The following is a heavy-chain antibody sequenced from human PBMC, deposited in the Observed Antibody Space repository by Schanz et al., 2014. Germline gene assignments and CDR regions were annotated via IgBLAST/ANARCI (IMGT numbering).Heavy chain of an antibody. J-gene: IGHJ4*02. Sequence: EVQLVESGGGLIQPGGSLRLSCAASGFGFSSYSMNWVRQAPGKGLEWISYIGSSSSRIDHADSVKGRFTISRDNAKNSLYLQMNSLRAEDTAVYYCARDFHGYGPHLDYWGQGSLXTVSS. D-gene: IGHD5-12*01. CDR1: GFGFSSYS. CDR2: IGSSSSRI. CDR3: ARDFHGYGPHLDY. V-gene: IGHV3-48*01.